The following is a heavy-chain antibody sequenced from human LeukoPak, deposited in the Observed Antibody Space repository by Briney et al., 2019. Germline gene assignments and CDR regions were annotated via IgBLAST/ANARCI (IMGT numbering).Heavy chain of an antibody. CDR3: ARDKYYDSSGYSIVDY. V-gene: IGHV4-61*02. J-gene: IGHJ4*02. CDR2: ISSSGST. Sequence: SETLSLTCTVSGDSISSGDYYWSWIRQPAGKGLEWIGRISSSGSTNYNPSLKSRVTISVDTSKNQFSLKLSSVTAADTAVYYCARDKYYDSSGYSIVDYWGQGTLVTVSS. D-gene: IGHD3-22*01. CDR1: GDSISSGDYY.